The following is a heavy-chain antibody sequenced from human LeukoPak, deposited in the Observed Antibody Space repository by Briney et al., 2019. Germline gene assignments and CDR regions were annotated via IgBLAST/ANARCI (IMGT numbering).Heavy chain of an antibody. CDR2: INHSGST. CDR3: ARDTLITGTQDAFDI. J-gene: IGHJ3*02. V-gene: IGHV4-34*01. D-gene: IGHD1-7*01. Sequence: SETLSLTCAVYGGSFSGYYWSWIRQPPGKGLEWIGEINHSGSTNYNPSLKSRVTISVDTSKNQFSLKLGSVTAADTAVYYCARDTLITGTQDAFDIWGQGTMVTVSS. CDR1: GGSFSGYY.